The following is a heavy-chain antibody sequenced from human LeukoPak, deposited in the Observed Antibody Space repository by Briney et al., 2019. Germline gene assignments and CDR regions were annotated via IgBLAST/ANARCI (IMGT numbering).Heavy chain of an antibody. CDR2: ITRSNYI. Sequence: GGSLRLSCAASGFTFSSYSMNWVRQAPGKGLEWVSSITRSNYIYYADSVKGRFTISRDNSKNTLYLQMNSRRAEDTAVYYCARARSIVGVTPPGYWGQGTLVTVSS. CDR3: ARARSIVGVTPPGY. V-gene: IGHV3-21*01. D-gene: IGHD1-26*01. CDR1: GFTFSSYS. J-gene: IGHJ4*02.